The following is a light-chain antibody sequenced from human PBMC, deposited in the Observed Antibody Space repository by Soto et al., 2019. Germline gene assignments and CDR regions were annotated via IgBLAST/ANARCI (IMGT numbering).Light chain of an antibody. CDR2: GAS. CDR3: QQYNNWPLT. Sequence: TLSVSPGERATLSCRASQSVSDNLAWYQQKPGQAPRLLIYGASTWATGIPARFSGSGSGTEFTLTIDTLQSEDFAVYYCQQYNNWPLTFGGGTKVDIK. CDR1: QSVSDN. V-gene: IGKV3D-15*01. J-gene: IGKJ4*01.